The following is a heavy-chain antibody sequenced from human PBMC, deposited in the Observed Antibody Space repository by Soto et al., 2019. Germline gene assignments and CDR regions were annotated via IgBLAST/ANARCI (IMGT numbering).Heavy chain of an antibody. CDR3: ARAPGAAIDY. J-gene: IGHJ4*02. CDR2: INAGNGNT. CDR1: GYTFTSYA. V-gene: IGHV1-3*01. Sequence: ASLKVSCKASGYTFTSYAMHWVRQAPGQGLEWMGWINAGNGNTKFSQKFQGRVTITRDTSASTAYMELSSLRSEDTAVYYCARAPGAAIDYWGQGTLVNVSS.